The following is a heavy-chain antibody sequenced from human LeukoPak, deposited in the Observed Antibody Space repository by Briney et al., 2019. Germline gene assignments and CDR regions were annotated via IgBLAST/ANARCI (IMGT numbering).Heavy chain of an antibody. CDR3: ARCITMVRGVIITSRYNWFDP. Sequence: GASVKVSCKASGYTFTGYYMHWVRQAPGQGLEWMGWINPNSGGTNYAQKFQGRVTMTRDTSISTAYMELGSLRSEDTAVYYCARCITMVRGVIITSRYNWFDPWGQGTLVTVSS. D-gene: IGHD3-10*01. J-gene: IGHJ5*02. CDR2: INPNSGGT. V-gene: IGHV1-2*02. CDR1: GYTFTGYY.